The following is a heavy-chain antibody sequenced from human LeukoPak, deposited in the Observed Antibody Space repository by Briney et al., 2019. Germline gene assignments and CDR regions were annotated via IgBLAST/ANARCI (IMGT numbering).Heavy chain of an antibody. V-gene: IGHV5-10-1*01. CDR1: GYSFTSYW. CDR3: ARHPGYCSGGICYALTSPDS. CDR2: IDPSDSYV. D-gene: IGHD2-15*01. Sequence: GESLKISCKGSGYSFTSYWINWVRQMPGKGLEWMGRIDPSDSYVNYSPSFQGHVTISSDKSTSTAYLQWSSLQASDTAMYYCARHPGYCSGGICYALTSPDSWGQGTLVTVSS. J-gene: IGHJ5*01.